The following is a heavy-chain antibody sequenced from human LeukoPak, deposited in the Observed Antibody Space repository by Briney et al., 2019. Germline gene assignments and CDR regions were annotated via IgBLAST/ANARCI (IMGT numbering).Heavy chain of an antibody. D-gene: IGHD3-10*01. CDR2: ISGGGGTT. CDR1: GFTFSSYA. Sequence: HTGGSLRLSCAASGFTFSSYAMSWVRQAPGKRLEWVSAISGGGGTTYYADSVKGRFTISRDNSKNTLFLQMNSLRAEDTAVYYCAKGGSEKGYYGSGTRDPSDYWGQGTLVTVSS. V-gene: IGHV3-23*01. J-gene: IGHJ4*02. CDR3: AKGGSEKGYYGSGTRDPSDY.